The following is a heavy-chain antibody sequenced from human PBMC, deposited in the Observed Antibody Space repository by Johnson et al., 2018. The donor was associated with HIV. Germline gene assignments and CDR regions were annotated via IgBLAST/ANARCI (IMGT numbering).Heavy chain of an antibody. J-gene: IGHJ3*02. D-gene: IGHD6-19*01. CDR2: IKQDGSEK. Sequence: VQLVESGGTVVRPGGSLRLSCAASGFTFGHYGMHWVRQAPGKGLEWVANIKQDGSEKYYVDSVKGRFTISRDNAKNSLYLQMNSLRAEDTAVYYCARDPQQWLDVGAFDIWGQGTMVTVSS. V-gene: IGHV3-7*01. CDR3: ARDPQQWLDVGAFDI. CDR1: GFTFGHYG.